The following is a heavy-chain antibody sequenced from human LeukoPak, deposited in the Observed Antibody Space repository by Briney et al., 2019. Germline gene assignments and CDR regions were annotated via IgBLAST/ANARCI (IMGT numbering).Heavy chain of an antibody. CDR3: ARGRQQGREGSFDY. Sequence: SEALSLTCAVYGGSFSGYYWSWIRQPPGKGLEWIGEINHSGSTNYNPSLKSRVTISVDTSKNQFSLKLSSMTAADTAVYYCARGRQQGREGSFDYWGQGTLVTVSS. V-gene: IGHV4-34*01. J-gene: IGHJ4*02. D-gene: IGHD6-13*01. CDR2: INHSGST. CDR1: GGSFSGYY.